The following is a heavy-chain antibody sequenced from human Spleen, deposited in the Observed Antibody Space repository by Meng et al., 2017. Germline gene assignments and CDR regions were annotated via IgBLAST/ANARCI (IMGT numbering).Heavy chain of an antibody. D-gene: IGHD3-22*01. CDR2: VDPGDSDI. J-gene: IGHJ3*02. CDR1: GYRITSYS. CDR3: ARLDSAFDI. Sequence: KVSCKGSGYRITSYSIGWVRQMPGKGLEWMGIVDPGDSDIRYSPSFQGQVIISADKSISTAYLQWSSLKASDTAMYYCARLDSAFDIWGQGTMVTVSS. V-gene: IGHV5-51*01.